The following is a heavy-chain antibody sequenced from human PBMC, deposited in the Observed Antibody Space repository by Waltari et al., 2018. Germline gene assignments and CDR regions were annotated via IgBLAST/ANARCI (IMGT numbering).Heavy chain of an antibody. J-gene: IGHJ4*02. Sequence: EVQLVESGGGLVQPGRSLRLSCAASGFTFDDYAMHWVRQAPGKGLEWVSGISWNSGSIGYGDSVKGRFTISRDNAKNSLYLQKNSLRAEDTALYYCAKATRSIAVAGTFDYWGQGTLVTVSS. D-gene: IGHD6-19*01. V-gene: IGHV3-9*01. CDR1: GFTFDDYA. CDR3: AKATRSIAVAGTFDY. CDR2: ISWNSGSI.